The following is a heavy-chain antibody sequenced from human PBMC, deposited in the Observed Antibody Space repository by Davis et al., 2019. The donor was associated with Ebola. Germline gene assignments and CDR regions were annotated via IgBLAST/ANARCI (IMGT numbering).Heavy chain of an antibody. CDR1: GYTFINYD. CDR2: IRTYSGNT. J-gene: IGHJ4*02. Sequence: ASVKVSCKASGYTFINYDISWVRQAPGQGLEWMGWIRTYSGNTKYAQNFQGRVTMATDTSTSTAYMELRSLRSDDTAVYYCARIFSPLRFLDSVLHFDYWGQGTLVTVSS. D-gene: IGHD3-3*01. V-gene: IGHV1-18*01. CDR3: ARIFSPLRFLDSVLHFDY.